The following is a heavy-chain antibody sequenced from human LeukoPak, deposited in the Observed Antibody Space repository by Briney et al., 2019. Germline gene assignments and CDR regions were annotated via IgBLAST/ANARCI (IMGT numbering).Heavy chain of an antibody. V-gene: IGHV3-33*08. CDR3: ARALDVVVVVAAIAY. D-gene: IGHD2-15*01. CDR2: IWYDGSNK. Sequence: GGSLRLSCAASGFTFSSYAMHWVRQAPGKGLEWVAVIWYDGSNKYYADSVKGRFTISRDNSKNTLYLQMNSLRAEDTAVYYCARALDVVVVVAAIAYWGQGTLVTVSS. J-gene: IGHJ4*02. CDR1: GFTFSSYA.